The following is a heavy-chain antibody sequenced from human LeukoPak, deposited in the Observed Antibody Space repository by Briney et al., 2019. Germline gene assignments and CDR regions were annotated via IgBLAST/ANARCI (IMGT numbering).Heavy chain of an antibody. D-gene: IGHD3-10*01. V-gene: IGHV4-34*01. CDR1: GGSLKGYH. J-gene: IGHJ6*04. CDR3: ARMNVVRADDPRYKDYFYGLDV. CDR2: IKYGGDI. Sequence: SETLSLTCAVSGGSLKGYHWSWIRHAPGMGLEWIGEIKYGGDIHYKPSLMGRVPISGDTSKNEMSLKLTSVTAADTAVYYCARMNVVRADDPRYKDYFYGLDVWGEGTTVSVSS.